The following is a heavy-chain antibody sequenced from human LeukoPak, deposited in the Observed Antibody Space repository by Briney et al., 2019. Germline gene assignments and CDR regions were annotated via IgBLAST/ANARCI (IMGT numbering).Heavy chain of an antibody. D-gene: IGHD6-13*01. Sequence: GGSLRLSCAASGFTFNNYAMRWVRQAPAKGLEWVSTISGSGGSTYYADSVKGRFTISRDNSRTTLYLQMNSLRAEDTAVYYCAKDRAAPATPYNWFDPWGQGTLVTVSS. CDR3: AKDRAAPATPYNWFDP. CDR2: ISGSGGST. V-gene: IGHV3-23*01. CDR1: GFTFNNYA. J-gene: IGHJ5*02.